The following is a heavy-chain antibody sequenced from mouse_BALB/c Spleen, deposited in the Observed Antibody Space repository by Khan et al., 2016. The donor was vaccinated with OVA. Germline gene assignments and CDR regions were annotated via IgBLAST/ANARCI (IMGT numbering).Heavy chain of an antibody. V-gene: IGHV3-1*02. Sequence: EVKLEESGPDLVKPSQSLSLTCTVTGYSITSGYSWHWIRQFPGNQLEWMGYIHYSGSTNYNPSLKSRISITRDTSKNQFFLQLNSVTSEDTDTYSCAPMSNSWFAYWGQGTLVTVSA. CDR1: GYSITSGYS. J-gene: IGHJ3*01. CDR3: APMSNSWFAY. CDR2: IHYSGST. D-gene: IGHD2-5*01.